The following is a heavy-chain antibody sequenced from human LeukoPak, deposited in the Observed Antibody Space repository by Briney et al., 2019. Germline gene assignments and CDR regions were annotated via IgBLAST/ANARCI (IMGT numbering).Heavy chain of an antibody. V-gene: IGHV4-34*01. Sequence: SETLSLTCAVYGGSFSGYYWSWIRQPPGKGLEWIGEINHSGSTNYNPSLKSRVTISVDTSKNQFSLKLSSVTPADTAVYYCARDHSSSCQLFDYWGQGTLVTVSS. J-gene: IGHJ4*02. D-gene: IGHD6-13*01. CDR2: INHSGST. CDR1: GGSFSGYY. CDR3: ARDHSSSCQLFDY.